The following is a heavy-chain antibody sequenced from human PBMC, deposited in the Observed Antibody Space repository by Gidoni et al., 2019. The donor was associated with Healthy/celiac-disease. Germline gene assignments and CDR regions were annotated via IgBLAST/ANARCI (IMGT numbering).Heavy chain of an antibody. D-gene: IGHD3-10*01. Sequence: QVQLVESGGGVVQPGRSLRLSCAASGFTFSSYAMHWVRQAPGKGLEWVAVISYDGSNKYYADSVKGRFTISRDNSKNTLYLQMNSLRAEDTAVYYCARSDYYGSGSYYNDYYGMDVWGQGTTVTVSS. CDR2: ISYDGSNK. J-gene: IGHJ6*02. V-gene: IGHV3-30-3*01. CDR1: GFTFSSYA. CDR3: ARSDYYGSGSYYNDYYGMDV.